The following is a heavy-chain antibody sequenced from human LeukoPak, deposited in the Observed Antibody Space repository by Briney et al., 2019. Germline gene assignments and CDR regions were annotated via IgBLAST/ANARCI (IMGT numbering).Heavy chain of an antibody. J-gene: IGHJ3*02. CDR1: GFTFSSYG. CDR2: ISYDGSNK. V-gene: IGHV3-30*18. D-gene: IGHD6-13*01. Sequence: PGGSLRLSCAASGFTFSSYGMHWVRQAPGKGLEWVAVISYDGSNKYYADSVKGRFTIPRDNSKNTLYLQMNSLRAEDTAVYYCAKNRLGSSSDAFDIWGQGTMVTVSS. CDR3: AKNRLGSSSDAFDI.